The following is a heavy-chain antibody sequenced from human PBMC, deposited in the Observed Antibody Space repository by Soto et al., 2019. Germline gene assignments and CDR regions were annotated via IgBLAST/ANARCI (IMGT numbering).Heavy chain of an antibody. CDR2: VYYTGTT. CDR1: GGSIDSYY. J-gene: IGHJ5*02. CDR3: AIGRSGSYFIHIDV. V-gene: IGHV4-59*01. D-gene: IGHD3-10*01. Sequence: SETLSLTCTVSGGSIDSYYWTWIRQPPGQGLEWIGYVYYTGTTTYSPSLKSRVTISVDTSKNHFSLRLSSVTAADTAVYYCAIGRSGSYFIHIDVWGQGTLVTVSS.